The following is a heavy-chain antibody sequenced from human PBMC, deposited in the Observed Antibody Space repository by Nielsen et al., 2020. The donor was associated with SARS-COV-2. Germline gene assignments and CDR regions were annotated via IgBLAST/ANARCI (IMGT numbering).Heavy chain of an antibody. J-gene: IGHJ1*01. CDR1: GFTFSNAW. V-gene: IGHV3-15*01. D-gene: IGHD6-13*01. CDR3: AKDLVGQLYFQH. Sequence: GESLKISCAASGFTFSNAWMSWVRQAPGKGLEWVGRIKSKTDGGTTDYAAPVKGRFTISRDDSKNTLYLQMNSLRAEDTAVYYCAKDLVGQLYFQHWGQGTLVTVSS. CDR2: IKSKTDGGTT.